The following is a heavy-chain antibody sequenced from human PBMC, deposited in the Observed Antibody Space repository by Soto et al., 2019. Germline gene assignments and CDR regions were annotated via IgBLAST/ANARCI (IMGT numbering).Heavy chain of an antibody. CDR2: IYWDDYK. J-gene: IGHJ4*02. CDR1: GFSLSTSGVG. D-gene: IGHD4-17*01. V-gene: IGHV2-5*02. CDR3: AHKGYGDYPLDY. Sequence: QITLKESGPTLVKPTQTLTLTCTFSGFSLSTSGVGVGWIRQPPGKALEWLAVIYWDDYKHYSPSLKSRLTITKDTSKNQVVLTMTNMEPVDTATYYCAHKGYGDYPLDYWGQGTLLTVSS.